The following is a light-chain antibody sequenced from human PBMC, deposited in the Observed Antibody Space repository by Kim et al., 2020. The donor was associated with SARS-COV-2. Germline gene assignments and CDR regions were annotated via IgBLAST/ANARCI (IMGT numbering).Light chain of an antibody. J-gene: IGKJ4*01. CDR2: DAS. Sequence: GDRVTIACRASQGISSFLAWYQQPPGKAPKLLIYDASRLESGVSSRFSGSGSGTDFTLTISSLQPEDFATYYCQHFNNYPLTFGGGTKVDIK. CDR3: QHFNNYPLT. V-gene: IGKV1D-13*01. CDR1: QGISSF.